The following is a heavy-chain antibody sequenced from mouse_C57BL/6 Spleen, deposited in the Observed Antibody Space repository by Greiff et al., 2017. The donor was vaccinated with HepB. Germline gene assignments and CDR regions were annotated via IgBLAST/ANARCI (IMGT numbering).Heavy chain of an antibody. D-gene: IGHD2-2*01. V-gene: IGHV1-15*01. CDR3: TGGDYGYGDGVPCAY. Sequence: VQLQQSGAELVRPGASVTLSCKASGYTFTDYEMHWVKQTPVHGLEWIGAIDPETGGTAYNQQFKGKAILTADTSSSTAYMELRSLTSEDAAVYYCTGGDYGYGDGVPCAYWGQGTLVTVSA. CDR2: IDPETGGT. J-gene: IGHJ3*01. CDR1: GYTFTDYE.